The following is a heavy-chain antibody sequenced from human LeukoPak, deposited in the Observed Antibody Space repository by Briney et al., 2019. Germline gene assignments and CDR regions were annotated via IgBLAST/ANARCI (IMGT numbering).Heavy chain of an antibody. Sequence: GGSLRLSCAASGFTFNKFAMSWVRQAPGKGLEWVSSISSSSSYIYYADSVKGRFTISRDNAKNSLYLQMNSLRAEDTAVYYCGGPNPLLERPSAMDVWGQGTTVTVSS. CDR3: GGPNPLLERPSAMDV. J-gene: IGHJ6*02. CDR1: GFTFNKFA. CDR2: ISSSSSYI. V-gene: IGHV3-21*04. D-gene: IGHD6-25*01.